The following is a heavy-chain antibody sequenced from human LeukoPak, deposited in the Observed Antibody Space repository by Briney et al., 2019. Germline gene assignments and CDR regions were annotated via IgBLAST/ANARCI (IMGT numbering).Heavy chain of an antibody. V-gene: IGHV1-24*01. CDR2: FDPEDGET. J-gene: IGHJ6*02. CDR3: ATVDVVVVPAAIHATDAKLPDYYYYGMDV. D-gene: IGHD2-2*01. CDR1: GYTLTELS. Sequence: ASVKVSCKVSGYTLTELSMHWVRQAPGKGLEWMGGFDPEDGETIYAQKFQGRVTMTEDTSTDAAYMELSSLRSEDTAVYYCATVDVVVVPAAIHATDAKLPDYYYYGMDVWGQGTTVTVSS.